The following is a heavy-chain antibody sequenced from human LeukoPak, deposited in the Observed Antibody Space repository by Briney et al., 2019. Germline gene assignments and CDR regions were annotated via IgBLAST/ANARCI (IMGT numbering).Heavy chain of an antibody. CDR1: GGSISSYY. V-gene: IGHV4-59*12. J-gene: IGHJ4*02. CDR2: IYYSGST. Sequence: SETLSLTCTVSGGSISSYYWSWIRQPPGKGLEWIGYIYYSGSTNYNPSLKSRVTISVDTSKNQFSLKLSSVTAADTAVYYCARDLGVVVAANIDYWGQGTLVTVSS. CDR3: ARDLGVVVAANIDY. D-gene: IGHD2-15*01.